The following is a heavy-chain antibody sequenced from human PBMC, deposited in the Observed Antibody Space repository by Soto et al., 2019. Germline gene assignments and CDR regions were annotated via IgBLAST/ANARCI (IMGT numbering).Heavy chain of an antibody. CDR2: IFDSGST. D-gene: IGHD2-8*01. V-gene: IGHV4-30-4*01. CDR3: AREIMPLTNDWYFDL. CDR1: GGSISGGVHS. J-gene: IGHJ2*01. Sequence: QVQLQESGPGLVKPSKTLSLTCTVSGGSISGGVHSWSWIRQPPGKGLEWIGHIFDSGSTYYNPSLTSRLTISVDTCKNQVSLRMSSVTAADTAVYYCAREIMPLTNDWYFDLWGRGTLVTVSA.